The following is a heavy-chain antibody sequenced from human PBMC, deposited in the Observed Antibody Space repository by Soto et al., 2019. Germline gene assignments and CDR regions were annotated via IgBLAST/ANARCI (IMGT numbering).Heavy chain of an antibody. D-gene: IGHD3-3*01. CDR3: AKESYVLRFLEWLPGRDLRRHGMDV. Sequence: GGSLRLSCAASGFTFSSYAMSWVRQAPGKGLEWVSAISGSGGSTYYADSVKGRFTISRDNSKNTLYLQMNSLRAEDTAVYYCAKESYVLRFLEWLPGRDLRRHGMDVWGQGTTVTVSS. V-gene: IGHV3-23*01. CDR1: GFTFSSYA. CDR2: ISGSGGST. J-gene: IGHJ6*02.